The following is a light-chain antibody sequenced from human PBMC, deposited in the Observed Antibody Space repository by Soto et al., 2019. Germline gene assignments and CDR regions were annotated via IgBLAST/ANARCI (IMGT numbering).Light chain of an antibody. Sequence: QAVVTQEPSLTVSPGGTVTLTCGSSTGAVTNGHYPYWFQQKPGQAPRTLIYDTTNRHSWTPARFSGSLLGGKAALTLSGAQPEDGAEYYCLLSYNGPCVFGTGTKVTVL. V-gene: IGLV7-46*01. CDR3: LLSYNGPCV. CDR2: DTT. J-gene: IGLJ1*01. CDR1: TGAVTNGHY.